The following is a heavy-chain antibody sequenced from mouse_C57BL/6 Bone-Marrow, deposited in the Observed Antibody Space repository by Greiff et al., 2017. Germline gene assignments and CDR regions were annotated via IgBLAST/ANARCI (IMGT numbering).Heavy chain of an antibody. Sequence: QVQLQQSGAELMKPGASVKLSCKATGYTFTGYWIQWVKQRPGHGLEWIGEILPGGGSTNYNEKFKSKATFTADTSSNTAYMQLSSLTTEDSASYYCARSRFYYFYDDWGQGTTLTVSS. D-gene: IGHD1-1*01. J-gene: IGHJ2*01. CDR3: ARSRFYYFYDD. V-gene: IGHV1-9*01. CDR2: ILPGGGST. CDR1: GYTFTGYW.